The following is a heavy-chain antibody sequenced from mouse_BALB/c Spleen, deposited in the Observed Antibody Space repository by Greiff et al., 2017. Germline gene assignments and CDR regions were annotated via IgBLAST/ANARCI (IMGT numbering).Heavy chain of an antibody. CDR2: INPSSGYT. CDR3: ARFGDYDWYFDV. V-gene: IGHV1-4*01. J-gene: IGHJ1*01. D-gene: IGHD2-4*01. Sequence: VQLQQSGAELARPGASVKMSCKASGYTFTSYTMHWVKQRPGQGLEWIGYINPSSGYTNYNQKFKDKATLTADKSSSTAYMQLSSLTSEDSAVYYCARFGDYDWYFDVWGAGTTVTVSS. CDR1: GYTFTSYT.